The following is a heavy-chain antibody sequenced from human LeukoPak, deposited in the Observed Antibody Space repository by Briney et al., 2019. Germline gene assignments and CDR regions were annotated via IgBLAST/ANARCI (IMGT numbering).Heavy chain of an antibody. J-gene: IGHJ4*02. CDR1: GGSISRHY. D-gene: IGHD3-3*01. CDR3: ASLNYDFWSGNYFYGQYYFDY. CDR2: IYYSGST. V-gene: IGHV4-59*11. Sequence: PSETLSLTCTVSGGSISRHYWSWIRQPPGKGLEWIGYIYYSGSTNYNPSLKSRVTISVDTSKNQFSLKLSSVTAADTAVYYCASLNYDFWSGNYFYGQYYFDYWGQGTLVTVSS.